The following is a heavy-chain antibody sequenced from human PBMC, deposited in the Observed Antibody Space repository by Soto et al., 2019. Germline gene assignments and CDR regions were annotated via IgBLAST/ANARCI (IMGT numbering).Heavy chain of an antibody. D-gene: IGHD2-15*01. J-gene: IGHJ4*02. V-gene: IGHV1-69*13. CDR1: GGTFSSYA. CDR2: IIPIFGTA. CDR3: ARDFVYCSGGSCYQHFDY. Sequence: SVKVSCKASGGTFSSYAISWVRQAPGQGXEWMGGIIPIFGTANYAQKFQGRVTITADESTSTAYMELSSLRSEDTAVYYCARDFVYCSGGSCYQHFDYWGQGTLVTVSS.